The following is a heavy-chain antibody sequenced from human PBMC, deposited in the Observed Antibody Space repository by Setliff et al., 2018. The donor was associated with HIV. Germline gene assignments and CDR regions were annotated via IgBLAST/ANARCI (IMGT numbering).Heavy chain of an antibody. CDR1: GFTFSTTW. CDR2: INTDGSST. Sequence: GESLKISCAASGFTFSTTWMYWVRQAPGEGLVWVSRINTDGSSTTYADSVKGRFTISRDNAKNTLYLQMNGLRAEDTAVYYCARARGTNWPFDYWGQGTLVTVSS. D-gene: IGHD1-1*01. J-gene: IGHJ4*02. V-gene: IGHV3-74*01. CDR3: ARARGTNWPFDY.